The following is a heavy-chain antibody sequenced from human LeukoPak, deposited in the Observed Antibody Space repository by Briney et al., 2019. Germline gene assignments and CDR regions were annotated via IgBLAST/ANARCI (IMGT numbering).Heavy chain of an antibody. J-gene: IGHJ4*02. D-gene: IGHD3-22*01. CDR3: ARQRYYYDSSGFAFPDY. CDR1: GGSISSYY. CDR2: IYYSGST. Sequence: SETLSLTCTVSGGSISSYYWSWIRQPPGKELEWIGYIYYSGSTNYNPSLKSRVTISVDTSKNQFSLKLSSVTAADTAVYYCARQRYYYDSSGFAFPDYWGQGTLVTVSS. V-gene: IGHV4-59*08.